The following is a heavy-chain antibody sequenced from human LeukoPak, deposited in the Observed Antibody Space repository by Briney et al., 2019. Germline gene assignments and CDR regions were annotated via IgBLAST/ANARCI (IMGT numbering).Heavy chain of an antibody. Sequence: PGGSLRLSCAASGFIFSHHGMNWVRQAPGKGLKWVSSISSSSSYIYYADSVKGRFTISRDNAKNSLYLQMNSLRAEDTAVYYCAKDRGCSGGSCYSGWFDPWGQGTLVTVSS. CDR1: GFIFSHHG. CDR3: AKDRGCSGGSCYSGWFDP. V-gene: IGHV3-21*04. J-gene: IGHJ5*02. D-gene: IGHD2-15*01. CDR2: ISSSSSYI.